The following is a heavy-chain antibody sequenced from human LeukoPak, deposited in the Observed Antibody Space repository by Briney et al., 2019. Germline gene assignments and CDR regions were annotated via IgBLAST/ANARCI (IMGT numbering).Heavy chain of an antibody. CDR1: GGSFSGYY. J-gene: IGHJ4*02. V-gene: IGHV4-34*01. CDR2: INHSGST. Sequence: SETLSLNCAVYGGSFSGYYWSWIRQPPGKGLEWIGEINHSGSTNYNPSLKSRVTISVDTSKNQFSLKLSSVTAADTAVYYCAGREPSRLDYWGQGTLVTVSS. CDR3: AGREPSRLDY. D-gene: IGHD1-14*01.